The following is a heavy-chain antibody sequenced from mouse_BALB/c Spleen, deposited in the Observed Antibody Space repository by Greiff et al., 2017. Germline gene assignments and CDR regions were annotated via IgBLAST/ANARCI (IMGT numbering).Heavy chain of an antibody. V-gene: IGHV5-6*01. CDR1: GFTFSSYG. CDR3: ATMITYYFDY. J-gene: IGHJ2*01. D-gene: IGHD2-4*01. Sequence: EVQLVESGGGLVQPGESLKLSCAASGFTFSSYGMSWVRQTPDKRLEWVATISSGGSYTYYPDSVKGRFTISRDNAKNTLYLQMSSLKSEDTAMYYCATMITYYFDYWGQGTTLTVSS. CDR2: ISSGGSYT.